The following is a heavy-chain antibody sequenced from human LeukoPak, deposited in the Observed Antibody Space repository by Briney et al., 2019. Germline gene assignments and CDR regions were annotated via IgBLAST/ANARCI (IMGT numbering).Heavy chain of an antibody. Sequence: GGSLSLSCQASGFTFSNFALHWVRRAPGRGLEGLTLISFDGSNKYYADSVKGRFTVSRDNSKNTLYLQMNSLRAEDTAVYYCARGVGGGSSWYNFWGQGSLVTVSS. J-gene: IGHJ4*02. D-gene: IGHD6-13*01. CDR2: ISFDGSNK. CDR1: GFTFSNFA. V-gene: IGHV3-30-3*01. CDR3: ARGVGGGSSWYNF.